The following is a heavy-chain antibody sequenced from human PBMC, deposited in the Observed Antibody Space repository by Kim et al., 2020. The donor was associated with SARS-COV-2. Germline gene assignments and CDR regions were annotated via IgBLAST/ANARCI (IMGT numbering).Heavy chain of an antibody. Sequence: GGSLRLSCAASGFTFSSFWMDWVRQAPGKGVVWVARINTDGSTTTYADSVKGRFTISRDNAMDTVYLQMNSLSAEDTAVYYCARAVAGTNCFDSWGQGTL. J-gene: IGHJ5*01. D-gene: IGHD6-19*01. CDR3: ARAVAGTNCFDS. V-gene: IGHV3-74*03. CDR1: GFTFSSFW. CDR2: INTDGSTT.